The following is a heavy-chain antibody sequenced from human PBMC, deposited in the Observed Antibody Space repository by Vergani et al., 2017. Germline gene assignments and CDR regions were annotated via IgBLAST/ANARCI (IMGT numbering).Heavy chain of an antibody. CDR3: ARDGGQLLSGFDY. CDR2: ISSSSSYI. CDR1: GFTFSSYS. J-gene: IGHJ4*02. D-gene: IGHD3-16*01. V-gene: IGHV3-21*01. Sequence: EVQLVESGGGLVKPGGSLRLSCAASGFTFSSYSMNWVRQAPGKGLEWVSSISSSSSYIYYADSVKGRFTISRDNAKNSLYLQMNSLRAEDTAVYYCARDGGQLLSGFDYWGQGTLVTVSS.